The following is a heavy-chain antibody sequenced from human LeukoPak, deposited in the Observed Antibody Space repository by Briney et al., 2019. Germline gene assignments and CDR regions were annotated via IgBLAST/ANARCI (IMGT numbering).Heavy chain of an antibody. V-gene: IGHV4-59*12. CDR2: THYSGST. J-gene: IGHJ5*02. CDR1: GVSISSYY. CDR3: ARDSADCSGGSCYLGSIWFDP. D-gene: IGHD2-15*01. Sequence: SETLSLTCTVSGVSISSYYWSWLRQPPGKGLEYIGYTHYSGSTNYNPSLKSRVTISLDTSGNQFSLKLSSVTAADTAVYYCARDSADCSGGSCYLGSIWFDPWGQGTLVTVSS.